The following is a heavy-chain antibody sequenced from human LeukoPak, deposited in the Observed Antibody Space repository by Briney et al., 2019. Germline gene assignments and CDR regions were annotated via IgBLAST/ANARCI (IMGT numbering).Heavy chain of an antibody. CDR2: INPSGGST. J-gene: IGHJ4*02. V-gene: IGHV1-46*01. CDR1: GYTFTSYD. D-gene: IGHD3-9*01. CDR3: ARVRVTGYYGIDY. Sequence: ASVKVSCKASGYTFTSYDINWVRQAPGQGLEWMGIINPSGGSTSYAQKFQGRVTMTRDMSTSTVYMELSSLRSEDTAVYYCARVRVTGYYGIDYWGQGTLVTVSS.